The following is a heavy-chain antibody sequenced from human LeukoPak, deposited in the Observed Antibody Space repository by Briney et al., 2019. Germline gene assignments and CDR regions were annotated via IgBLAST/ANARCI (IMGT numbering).Heavy chain of an antibody. J-gene: IGHJ4*02. CDR2: MSYDGSNK. Sequence: GSLRLSCIVSGFTFSSYGMHWVRQAPGKELEWVAVMSYDGSNKYYADSVKGRFTISRDASKNTLYLQMTSLKAGDTAVYYCAKGGAGDCFDYFDNWGQGTLVTVSS. D-gene: IGHD2-21*02. V-gene: IGHV3-30*18. CDR3: AKGGAGDCFDYFDN. CDR1: GFTFSSYG.